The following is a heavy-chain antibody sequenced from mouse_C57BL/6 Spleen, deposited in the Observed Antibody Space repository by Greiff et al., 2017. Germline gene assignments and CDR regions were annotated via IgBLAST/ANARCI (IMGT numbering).Heavy chain of an antibody. Sequence: EVQGVESGEGLVKPGGSLKLSCAASGFTFSSYAMSWVRQTPEKRLEWVAYISSGGDYIYYADTVKGRFTISRDNARNTLYLQMSSLKSEDTAMYYCTRELSTMVTAGYFDYWGQGTTLTVSS. D-gene: IGHD2-2*01. CDR3: TRELSTMVTAGYFDY. J-gene: IGHJ2*01. CDR1: GFTFSSYA. CDR2: ISSGGDYI. V-gene: IGHV5-9-1*02.